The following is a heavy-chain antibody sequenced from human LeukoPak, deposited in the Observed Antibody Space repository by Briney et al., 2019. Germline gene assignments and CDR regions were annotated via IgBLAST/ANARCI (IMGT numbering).Heavy chain of an antibody. Sequence: SETLSLTCTVSGDSISSSYYYWGWIRQPPGRGLEWIGSMFYSGSTYYNPSLKSRVTISVDTSKNQFSLKLSSVTAADTAVYYCARLRGGSGWYYYYYYMDVWGKGTTVTISS. CDR2: MFYSGST. CDR1: GDSISSSYYY. D-gene: IGHD6-19*01. V-gene: IGHV4-39*01. J-gene: IGHJ6*03. CDR3: ARLRGGSGWYYYYYYMDV.